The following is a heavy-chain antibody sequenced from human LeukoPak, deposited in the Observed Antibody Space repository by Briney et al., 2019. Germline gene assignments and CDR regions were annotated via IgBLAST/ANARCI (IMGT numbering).Heavy chain of an antibody. CDR3: ARSVITMNDAFDI. V-gene: IGHV3-23*01. CDR2: LTDDGGT. Sequence: GGSLRLSCAASGFTFTNYAMSWVRQAPGKGLEWVSVLTDDGGTYYADSVKGRFTISRDNSKNTLYLQMNSLRAEDTAVYYCARSVITMNDAFDIWGQGTMVTVSS. D-gene: IGHD3-22*01. CDR1: GFTFTNYA. J-gene: IGHJ3*02.